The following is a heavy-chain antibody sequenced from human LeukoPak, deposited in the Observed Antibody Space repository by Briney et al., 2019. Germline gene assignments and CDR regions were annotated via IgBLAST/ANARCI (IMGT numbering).Heavy chain of an antibody. CDR3: ARATWPLCYFDF. CDR2: IYTRGSI. V-gene: IGHV4-61*02. Sequence: SETLSLTCTVSGGSINGGSYYWSWIRQPAGKGLEWIGRIYTRGSIDYNPSLKSRVTISVDTSKNQFSLKLSSVTAADTAVYYCARATWPLCYFDFWGQGTLVTVSS. J-gene: IGHJ4*02. D-gene: IGHD3-10*01. CDR1: GGSINGGSYY.